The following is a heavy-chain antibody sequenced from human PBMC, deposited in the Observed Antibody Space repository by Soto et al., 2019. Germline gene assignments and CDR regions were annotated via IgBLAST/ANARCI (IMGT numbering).Heavy chain of an antibody. CDR2: IDPGPNSA. Sequence: SVRQAPGEGLEWMGIIDPGPNSASYSKEFQGRLTLTSDMPSRTVYMQLRSLRSDDTVVYNCARERSELRPDHWGQG. J-gene: IGHJ4*01. CDR3: ARERSELRPDH. V-gene: IGHV1-46*01. D-gene: IGHD1-26*01.